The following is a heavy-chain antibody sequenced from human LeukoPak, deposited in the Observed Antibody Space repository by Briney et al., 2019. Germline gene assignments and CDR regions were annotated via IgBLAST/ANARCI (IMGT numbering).Heavy chain of an antibody. CDR3: ASGMEYSYGYGY. Sequence: PGGSLSLSRAPSGFTFSSYSMNWVRQAPGKGLEWVSSISSSSSYIYYADSVKGRFTISRDNAKNSLCLQMNSLRAEDTAVYYCASGMEYSYGYGYWGPGTLVTVSS. J-gene: IGHJ4*02. CDR2: ISSSSSYI. D-gene: IGHD5-18*01. CDR1: GFTFSSYS. V-gene: IGHV3-21*01.